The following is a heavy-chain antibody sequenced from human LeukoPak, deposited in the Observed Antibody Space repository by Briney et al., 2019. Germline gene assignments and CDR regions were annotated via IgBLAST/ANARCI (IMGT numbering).Heavy chain of an antibody. D-gene: IGHD6-13*01. CDR2: ISASGGDT. CDR3: AKDAAGPEY. V-gene: IGHV3-23*01. Sequence: PGGSLRLSCGVSGLTFCSYSMSGVRQAPGKGLEWVSGISASGGDTWYPDSVKGRFTISRDNSKNTLFLQMNSLRVEDTAIYYCAKDAAGPEYWGQGTRVTVSS. CDR1: GLTFCSYS. J-gene: IGHJ4*02.